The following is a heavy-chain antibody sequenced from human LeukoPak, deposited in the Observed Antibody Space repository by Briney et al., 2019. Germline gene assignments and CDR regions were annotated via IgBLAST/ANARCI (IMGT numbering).Heavy chain of an antibody. J-gene: IGHJ4*02. CDR2: IVPFRDII. V-gene: IGHV1-69*04. CDR3: AGGPYDGTYYFNY. CDR1: GGSFGSDA. D-gene: IGHD3-16*01. Sequence: PGASLKVSCKVSGGSFGSDAITWVRQAPGQGLECVGRIVPFRDIINYPQKFRDRVTVTADKSMTTAYMELSSLTFDDTAVYYCAGGPYDGTYYFNYWGQGTLVIVSS.